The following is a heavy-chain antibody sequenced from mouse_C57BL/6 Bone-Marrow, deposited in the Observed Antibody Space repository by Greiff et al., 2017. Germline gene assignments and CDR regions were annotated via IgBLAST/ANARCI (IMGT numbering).Heavy chain of an antibody. CDR3: ARSRYYYGSSYDYFDY. CDR2: ISSGSSTI. D-gene: IGHD1-1*01. CDR1: GFTFSDYG. J-gene: IGHJ2*01. Sequence: EVQRVESGGGLVKPGGSLKLSCAASGFTFSDYGMHWVRQAPEKGLEWVAYISSGSSTIYYADTVKGRFTISRDNAKNTLFLQMTSLRSEDTAMYYCARSRYYYGSSYDYFDYRGQGTTHPAST. V-gene: IGHV5-17*01.